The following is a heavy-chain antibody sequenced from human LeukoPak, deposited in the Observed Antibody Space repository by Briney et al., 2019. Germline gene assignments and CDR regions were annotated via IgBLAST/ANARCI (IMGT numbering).Heavy chain of an antibody. CDR1: GFTFSDYW. Sequence: HPGGSLRLSCAASGFTFSDYWMSWDRQAPGKGLEWVANIKEDGSAKYYVDSVKGRFTISRDNAKNSVYLQMNSLRADDTAVYCARLSYDSGTHYTCYEYWGQGTLVTVSS. J-gene: IGHJ4*02. CDR2: IKEDGSAK. CDR3: ARLSYDSGTHYTCYEY. V-gene: IGHV3-7*01. D-gene: IGHD3-10*01.